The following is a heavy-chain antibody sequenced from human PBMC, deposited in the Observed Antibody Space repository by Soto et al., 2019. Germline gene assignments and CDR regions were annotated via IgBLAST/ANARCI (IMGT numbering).Heavy chain of an antibody. J-gene: IGHJ5*02. CDR2: MNPGSGDT. D-gene: IGHD3-16*01. CDR1: GYSFTNSD. V-gene: IGHV1-8*01. Sequence: ASVKVSCKASGYSFTNSDVTWVRQATGQGLEWMGWMNPGSGDTGYAQKFQGRVTMTRDISIATAYMELSSLRSDDTAIYYCARMATFGSLNWFDPWGQGTLVTVSS. CDR3: ARMATFGSLNWFDP.